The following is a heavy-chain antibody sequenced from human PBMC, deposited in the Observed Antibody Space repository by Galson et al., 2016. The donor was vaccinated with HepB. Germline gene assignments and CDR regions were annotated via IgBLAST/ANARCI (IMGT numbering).Heavy chain of an antibody. Sequence: CAISGDSVSRHGASWNWIRQSPSRGLEWLGRTFFRSKWYHNYAPSMKSRITLNPDTSKGQVSLVMRSVTPEDTAVYYCARGGEYGGIPSNGFDLWGQGTLGTGSS. V-gene: IGHV6-1*01. CDR1: GDSVSRHGAS. CDR2: TFFRSKWYH. D-gene: IGHD4-23*01. J-gene: IGHJ5*02. CDR3: ARGGEYGGIPSNGFDL.